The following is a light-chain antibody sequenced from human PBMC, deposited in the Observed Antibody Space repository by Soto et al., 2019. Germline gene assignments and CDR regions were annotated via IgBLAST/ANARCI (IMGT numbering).Light chain of an antibody. V-gene: IGKV1-33*01. J-gene: IGKJ3*01. CDR1: HDIGNY. CDR2: GAY. Sequence: DIQMTQSPSSLSASVGDRVTITCQASHDIGNYLNWYQHKQGKAPKLLIYGAYNLETGVPSRFSGGGSGTDFTFTITSLQPEDFATYYCQYCDYVPLFGPGTTVDVK. CDR3: QYCDYVPL.